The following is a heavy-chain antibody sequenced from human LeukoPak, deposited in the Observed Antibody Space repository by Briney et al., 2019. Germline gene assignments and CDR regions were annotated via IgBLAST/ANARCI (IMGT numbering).Heavy chain of an antibody. D-gene: IGHD6-19*01. CDR3: AREAGSSGWGVFDY. V-gene: IGHV1-69*13. Sequence: GASVKVSCKASGGTFSSYAISWVRQAPGQGLEWMGGIIPIFGTANYAQKFQGRVTIIADESTSTAYMELSSLRSEDTAVYYCAREAGSSGWGVFDYWGQGTLVTVSS. CDR2: IIPIFGTA. J-gene: IGHJ4*02. CDR1: GGTFSSYA.